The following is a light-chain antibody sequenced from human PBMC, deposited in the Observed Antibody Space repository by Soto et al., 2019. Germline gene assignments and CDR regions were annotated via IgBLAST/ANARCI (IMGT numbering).Light chain of an antibody. V-gene: IGKV3D-20*02. CDR3: QHRNNRPFS. CDR1: QSVSSSY. J-gene: IGKJ3*01. CDR2: GAS. Sequence: PGERVTLSCRASQSVSSSYLTWYQQKPGQAPRLLIYGASTRATSIPARFSGSGSGTDFTLTISSLEPEDFAVYYCQHRNNRPFSFGPGTKVDVK.